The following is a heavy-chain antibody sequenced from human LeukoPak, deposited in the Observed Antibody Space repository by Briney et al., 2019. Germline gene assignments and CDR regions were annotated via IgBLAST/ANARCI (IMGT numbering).Heavy chain of an antibody. J-gene: IGHJ3*01. CDR3: AREDDAWGPNTFNV. CDR1: GFSFSEYA. D-gene: IGHD7-27*01. Sequence: GGSLRLSCAASGFSFSEYAMNWVRQAPGKGLQWISYIDSTSRNINYGDSVKGRFTVSRDNAKNSLHLQFNSLRDEDTALYYCAREDDAWGPNTFNVWGQGAMVTVS. CDR2: IDSTSRNI. V-gene: IGHV3-48*02.